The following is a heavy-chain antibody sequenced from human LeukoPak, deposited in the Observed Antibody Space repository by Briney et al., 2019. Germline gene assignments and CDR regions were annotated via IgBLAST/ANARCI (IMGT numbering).Heavy chain of an antibody. V-gene: IGHV1-24*01. CDR2: FALEDGEK. D-gene: IGHD1-26*01. CDR1: GYTLSDLS. J-gene: IGHJ4*02. CDR3: ATAFAGSLVDY. Sequence: GASVKVSCKVSGYTLSDLSMHWVRQAPGKGLEWMGSFALEDGEKIYAQKFQGRVTMTEDTSTDTAYMELSSLRSEDTAVYYCATAFAGSLVDYWGQGTLVTVSS.